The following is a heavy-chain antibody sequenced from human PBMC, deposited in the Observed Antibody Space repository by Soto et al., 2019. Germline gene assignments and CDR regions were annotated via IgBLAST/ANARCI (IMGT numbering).Heavy chain of an antibody. D-gene: IGHD2-15*01. J-gene: IGHJ4*02. CDR1: GGTFSSYA. Sequence: QVQLVQSGAEVKKPGSSVKVSCKASGGTFSSYAISWVRQAPGQGLEWMGGIIPIFGTANYAQKFQGRVTITADESTSTVYMELSSLRSEDTAAYYCARTATVVTSYYFDYWGQGTLVTVSS. CDR2: IIPIFGTA. V-gene: IGHV1-69*01. CDR3: ARTATVVTSYYFDY.